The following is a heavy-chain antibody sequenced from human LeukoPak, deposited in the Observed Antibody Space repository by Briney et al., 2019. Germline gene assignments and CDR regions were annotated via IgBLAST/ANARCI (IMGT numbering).Heavy chain of an antibody. CDR2: TYYRSKWYN. J-gene: IGHJ4*02. CDR1: GDSVSGNSAA. D-gene: IGHD6-6*01. V-gene: IGHV6-1*01. CDR3: ARAGSSSSEGFDY. Sequence: SQTLSVTCAISGDSVSGNSAAWNWIRQSPSRGLEWLGRTYYRSKWYNDYAVSVKSRITINPDTSKNQSSLQLNSVTPEDTAVYYCARAGSSSSEGFDYWGQGTLVTVSS.